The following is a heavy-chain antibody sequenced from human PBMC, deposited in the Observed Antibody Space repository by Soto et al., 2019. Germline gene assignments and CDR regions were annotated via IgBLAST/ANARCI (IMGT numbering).Heavy chain of an antibody. CDR3: AKDKGGRYCSRTSCLYSFDY. CDR1: GFTFSSYA. Sequence: GSLRLSCSASGFTFSSYAMHWVRQAPGKGLEYVSAISSNGGSTYYADSVKGRFTISRDNSKNTLYLEMNSLRAEDTAVYYCAKDKGGRYCSRTSCLYSFDYWGQGTLVTVSS. V-gene: IGHV3-64*04. D-gene: IGHD2-2*01. J-gene: IGHJ4*02. CDR2: ISSNGGST.